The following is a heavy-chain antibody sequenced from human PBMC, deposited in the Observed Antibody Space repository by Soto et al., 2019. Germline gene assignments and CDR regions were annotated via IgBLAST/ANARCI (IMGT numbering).Heavy chain of an antibody. V-gene: IGHV1-58*01. J-gene: IGHJ4*02. CDR2: IVVGSGNT. CDR3: AAVPYYYDTSGTYFDY. D-gene: IGHD3-22*01. CDR1: GFTFPSSA. Sequence: QMQLVQSGPEVKKPGTSVKVSCKASGFTFPSSAVQWVRQARGQRLEWIARIVVGSGNTNYAQKFQERVTISRDMSTNTAYKELSSLRSEDTAVYYCAAVPYYYDTSGTYFDYWGQGTLVTVSS.